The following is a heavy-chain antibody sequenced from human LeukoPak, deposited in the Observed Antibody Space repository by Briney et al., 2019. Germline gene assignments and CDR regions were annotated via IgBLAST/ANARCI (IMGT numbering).Heavy chain of an antibody. J-gene: IGHJ5*02. D-gene: IGHD2-15*01. Sequence: ASVKVSCKASGYTFTGYYMHWVRQAPGQGLEWMGWIYLNSGGTNYAQKFQGSVTMTSDKSISTAYMELSRQRSDDAAVDYCGRVGGVVVVADTDWFDPWGQGSLVTVSS. V-gene: IGHV1-2*02. CDR3: GRVGGVVVVADTDWFDP. CDR1: GYTFTGYY. CDR2: IYLNSGGT.